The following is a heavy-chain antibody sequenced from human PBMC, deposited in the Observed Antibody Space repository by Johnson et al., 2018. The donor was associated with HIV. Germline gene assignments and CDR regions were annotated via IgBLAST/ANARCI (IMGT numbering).Heavy chain of an antibody. D-gene: IGHD1-26*01. J-gene: IGHJ3*02. CDR1: GFTFSSYW. V-gene: IGHV3-7*01. Sequence: VQLVESGGGVVQPGRSLRLSCAASGFTFSSYWMSWVRQAPGKGLEWVANINQGGSEKFYVDSVKGRFTISRDNAKNSLYLQMNSLRVEDTAVYYCARQFRSVGAPDVFDIWGQGTMVTVSS. CDR2: INQGGSEK. CDR3: ARQFRSVGAPDVFDI.